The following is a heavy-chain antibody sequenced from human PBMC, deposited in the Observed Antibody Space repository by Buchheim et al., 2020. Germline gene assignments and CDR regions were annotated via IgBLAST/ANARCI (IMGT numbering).Heavy chain of an antibody. D-gene: IGHD3-22*01. J-gene: IGHJ3*02. CDR2: INWNGGST. CDR1: GFTFDDYG. V-gene: IGHV3-20*04. CDR3: AREQSQTYYYDSSGYLVEAFDI. Sequence: EVQLVESGGGVVRPGGSLRLSCAASGFTFDDYGMSWVRQAPGKGLEWVSGINWNGGSTGYADSVKGRFTISRDNAKNSLYVQMNSLRAEDTALYYCAREQSQTYYYDSSGYLVEAFDIWGQGT.